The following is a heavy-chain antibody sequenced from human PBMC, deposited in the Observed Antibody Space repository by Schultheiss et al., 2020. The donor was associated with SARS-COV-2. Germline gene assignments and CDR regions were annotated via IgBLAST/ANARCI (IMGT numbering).Heavy chain of an antibody. CDR1: GGSFSGYY. CDR2: ISGSGGST. J-gene: IGHJ4*02. D-gene: IGHD6-13*01. Sequence: ETLSLTCAVYGGSFSGYYWSWIRQPPGKGLEWVSAISGSGGSTYYADSVKGRFTISRDNSKNTLYLQMNSLRAEDTAVYYCARGWYSSSWFDYWGQGTLVTVSS. V-gene: IGHV3-23*01. CDR3: ARGWYSSSWFDY.